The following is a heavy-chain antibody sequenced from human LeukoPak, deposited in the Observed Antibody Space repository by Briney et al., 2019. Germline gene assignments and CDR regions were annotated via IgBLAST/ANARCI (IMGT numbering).Heavy chain of an antibody. D-gene: IGHD4-11*01. CDR3: VRDVSDYSNSHFDN. CDR2: IYTSGST. V-gene: IGHV4-4*07. CDR1: GGSISSYY. J-gene: IGHJ4*02. Sequence: SETLSLTCTVSGGSISSYYWSWIRQPAGKGLEWIGRIYTSGSTNYNPSLKSRVTMSVDTSRQQFSLKVSSVTAADTAVYYCVRDVSDYSNSHFDNWGQGTLVTVSS.